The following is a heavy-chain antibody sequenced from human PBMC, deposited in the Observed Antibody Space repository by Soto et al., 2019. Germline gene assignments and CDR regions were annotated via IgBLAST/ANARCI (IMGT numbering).Heavy chain of an antibody. CDR1: GFTFSSYS. Sequence: SLRLSCAASGFTFSSYSMNWVRQAPGKGLEWVSSISSSSSYIYYADSVKGRFTISRDNAKNSLYLQMNSLTTEDTGLYYCVAGGDTSGALDYWGQGTLVTVSS. CDR2: ISSSSSYI. CDR3: VAGGDTSGALDY. D-gene: IGHD3-22*01. J-gene: IGHJ4*02. V-gene: IGHV3-21*04.